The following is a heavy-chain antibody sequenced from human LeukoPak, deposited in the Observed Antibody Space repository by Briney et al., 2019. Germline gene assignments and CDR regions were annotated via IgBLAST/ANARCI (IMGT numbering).Heavy chain of an antibody. CDR1: GGSISISSYY. Sequence: SETLSLTCTVSGGSISISSYYWGWIRQPPGKGLEWIGNIYYSGSISYTPSLKSRLTISVDTSTNQFSLKLSSVTAADTAVYYCARAADIVVVVAAAGAFDIWGQGTMVTVSS. J-gene: IGHJ3*02. D-gene: IGHD2-15*01. CDR2: IYYSGSI. V-gene: IGHV4-39*07. CDR3: ARAADIVVVVAAAGAFDI.